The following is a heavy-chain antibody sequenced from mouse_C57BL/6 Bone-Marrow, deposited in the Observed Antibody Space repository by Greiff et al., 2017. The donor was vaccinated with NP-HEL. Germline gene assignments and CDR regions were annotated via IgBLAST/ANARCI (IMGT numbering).Heavy chain of an antibody. CDR2: ISNGGGCT. J-gene: IGHJ3*01. CDR1: GFTFSDYY. Sequence: EVHLVESGGGLVQPGGSLKLSCAASGFTFSDYYMYWVRQTPEKRLEWVAYISNGGGCTYYPDTVKGRFTISRDNAKNTLYLQMSRLKSEDTAMYYCARPYGNYLFAYWGQGTLVTVSA. V-gene: IGHV5-12*01. CDR3: ARPYGNYLFAY. D-gene: IGHD2-10*02.